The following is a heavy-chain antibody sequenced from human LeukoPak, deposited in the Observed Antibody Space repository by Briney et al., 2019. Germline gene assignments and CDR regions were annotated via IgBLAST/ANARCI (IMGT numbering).Heavy chain of an antibody. CDR1: GVSISGYY. V-gene: IGHV4-39*01. CDR2: IYYSGST. CDR3: ARHPSSSHRAFDI. D-gene: IGHD6-6*01. J-gene: IGHJ3*02. Sequence: ETSETLSLTCTVSGVSISGYYWGWIRQPPGKGLEWIGSIYYSGSTYYNPSLKSRVTISVDTSKNQFSLKLSSVTAADTAVYYCARHPSSSHRAFDIWGQGTMVTVSS.